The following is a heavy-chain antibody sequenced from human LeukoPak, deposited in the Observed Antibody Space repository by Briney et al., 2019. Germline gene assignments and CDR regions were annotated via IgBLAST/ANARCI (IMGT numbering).Heavy chain of an antibody. J-gene: IGHJ5*02. CDR2: ISYDGSNK. CDR3: ARDWGIQLLILGWFDP. D-gene: IGHD3-16*01. V-gene: IGHV3-30-3*01. CDR1: GFTFSSYA. Sequence: GGSLRLSCAASGFTFSSYAMHWVRQAPGKGLEWVAVISYDGSNKNYGDSVKGRFTISRDNSKNTLYLQMNSLRAEDTAVYYCARDWGIQLLILGWFDPWGQGTLVTVSS.